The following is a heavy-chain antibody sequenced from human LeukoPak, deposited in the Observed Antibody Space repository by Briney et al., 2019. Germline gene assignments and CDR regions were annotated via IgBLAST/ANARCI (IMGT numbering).Heavy chain of an antibody. J-gene: IGHJ6*02. CDR3: ARGPILLWIHNGMDV. Sequence: GGSLRLSCRGYGFIFGDQAMSWVRRPPGKGLEWVGCIRSRAYGATTEYAASVAGRFIISRDDSKGLAYLEMNSLETDDTALYYCARGPILLWIHNGMDVWGQGTTVIVSS. CDR2: IRSRAYGATT. V-gene: IGHV3-49*04. CDR1: GFIFGDQA. D-gene: IGHD3-10*01.